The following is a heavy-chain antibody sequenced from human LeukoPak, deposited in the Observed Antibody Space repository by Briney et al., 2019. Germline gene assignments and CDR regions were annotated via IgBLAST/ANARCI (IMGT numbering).Heavy chain of an antibody. CDR2: IYYSGST. CDR1: GGSISSYY. J-gene: IGHJ6*02. D-gene: IGHD1-26*01. Sequence: SETLSLTCTVSGGSISSYYWSWIRQPPGRGLEWIGYIYYSGSTNYNPSLKSRVTISVDTSKNQFSLKLSSVTAADTAVYFCARRSLVRTVGYYYGMDVWGQGTTVTVSS. V-gene: IGHV4-59*08. CDR3: ARRSLVRTVGYYYGMDV.